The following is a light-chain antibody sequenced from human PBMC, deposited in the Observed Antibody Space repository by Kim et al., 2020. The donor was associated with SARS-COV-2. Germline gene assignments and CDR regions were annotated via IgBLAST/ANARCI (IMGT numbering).Light chain of an antibody. Sequence: LGKTVRITCQGDRLRSYYASWYQQKPGQAPVLVIYGKNNRPSGIPDRFSGASSGNTASLTITGAQAEDEADYYCNSRDSSGNLWVFGGGTQLTVL. V-gene: IGLV3-19*01. CDR2: GKN. CDR1: RLRSYY. J-gene: IGLJ3*02. CDR3: NSRDSSGNLWV.